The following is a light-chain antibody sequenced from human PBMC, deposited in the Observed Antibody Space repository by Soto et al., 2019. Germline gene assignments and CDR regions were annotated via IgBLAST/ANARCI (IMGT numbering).Light chain of an antibody. J-gene: IGKJ1*01. Sequence: DIVLSQSPDYLAVSLGERATINCKSSQSVLYNSNHKNYLAWYQQKPGQPPKLLIYWASTRESGVPDRFSGSGSGTDFTLTISSLQAEDVAVYYCQQYYGSPLAFGQGTKVDIK. CDR3: QQYYGSPLA. CDR2: WAS. CDR1: QSVLYNSNHKNY. V-gene: IGKV4-1*01.